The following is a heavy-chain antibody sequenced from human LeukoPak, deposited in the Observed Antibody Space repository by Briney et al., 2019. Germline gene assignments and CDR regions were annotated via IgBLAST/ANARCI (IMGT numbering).Heavy chain of an antibody. CDR3: ARDETNREIRFLVVI. CDR2: INPSGGST. J-gene: IGHJ4*02. V-gene: IGHV1-46*01. Sequence: ASGKVSCKASGYTFTSYYMHWVRQAPGQGLEWMGIINPSGGSTSYAQKFQGRVTMTRDTSTSTVYMELSSLRSEDTAVYYCARDETNREIRFLVVIWGQGTLVTVSS. CDR1: GYTFTSYY. D-gene: IGHD3-22*01.